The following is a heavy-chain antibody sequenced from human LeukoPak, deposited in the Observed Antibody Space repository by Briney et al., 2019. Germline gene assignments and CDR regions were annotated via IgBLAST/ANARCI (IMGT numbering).Heavy chain of an antibody. CDR2: NYPGDSDT. D-gene: IGHD6-6*01. CDR1: GYSFTNYW. Sequence: GESLKISCKGFGYSFTNYWIAWVRQMPGKGLEWMGINYPGDSDTRYSPSFQGQVTISADKSITTAYLQWSSLKASDTAIYYCARYYSSSSGDWFDPWGQGTLVTVSS. J-gene: IGHJ5*02. CDR3: ARYYSSSSGDWFDP. V-gene: IGHV5-51*01.